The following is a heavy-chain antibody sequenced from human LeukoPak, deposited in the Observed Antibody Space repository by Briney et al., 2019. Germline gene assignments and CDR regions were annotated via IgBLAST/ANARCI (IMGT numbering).Heavy chain of an antibody. J-gene: IGHJ4*02. V-gene: IGHV3-23*01. D-gene: IGHD2-2*01. Sequence: GGSLRLSCTASGVTFSRYAMRWVRQAPGKGLEWVSAISGSGGSTYYADSVKGRFTISRDNSEKTLYLQMNSLRAEDTAVYLCERGAFSPAPYYFDYWGRGTLVTVSS. CDR2: ISGSGGST. CDR1: GVTFSRYA. CDR3: ERGAFSPAPYYFDY.